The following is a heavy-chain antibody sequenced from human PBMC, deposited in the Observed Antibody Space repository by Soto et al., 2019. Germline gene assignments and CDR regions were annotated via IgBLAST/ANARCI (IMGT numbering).Heavy chain of an antibody. CDR2: IIPIFGTA. CDR1: GGTFSSYA. J-gene: IGHJ4*02. D-gene: IGHD1-1*01. V-gene: IGHV1-69*13. Sequence: SVKVSCKASGGTFSSYAISWVRQAPGQGLEWMGGIIPIFGTANYAQKFQGRVTITADESTSTAYMELSSLRSEVTAVYYCARCSRWLQLGYYFDYWGQGTLVTVSS. CDR3: ARCSRWLQLGYYFDY.